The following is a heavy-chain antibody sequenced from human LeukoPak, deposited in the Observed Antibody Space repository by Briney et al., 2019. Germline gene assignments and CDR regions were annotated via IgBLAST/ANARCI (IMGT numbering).Heavy chain of an antibody. D-gene: IGHD3-9*01. V-gene: IGHV1-46*01. CDR3: ARALTGWGYDILTGYYHDWFDP. Sequence: ASVKVSCKASGYTFTSYYIHWVRQAPGQGLEYMGIIRPSGSTAYAQKFRGRVTMTRDTSTSTVYMELSSLRSEDTAVYYCARALTGWGYDILTGYYHDWFDPWGQGTLVTVSS. CDR1: GYTFTSYY. J-gene: IGHJ5*02. CDR2: IRPSGST.